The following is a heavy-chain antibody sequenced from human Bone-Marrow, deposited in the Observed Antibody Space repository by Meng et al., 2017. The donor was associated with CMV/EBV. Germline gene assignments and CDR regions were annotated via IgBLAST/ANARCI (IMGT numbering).Heavy chain of an antibody. CDR2: INPNSGGT. CDR3: ARGINGYSGYDWSDP. J-gene: IGHJ5*02. D-gene: IGHD5-12*01. CDR1: GYTFTGYY. Sequence: SVNVSCKASGYTFTGYYMHWVRQAPGQGLEWMGWINPNSGGTNYAQKFQGRVTMTRDTSISTAYMELSRLRSDDTAVYYCARGINGYSGYDWSDPWGQGTLVTVSS. V-gene: IGHV1-2*02.